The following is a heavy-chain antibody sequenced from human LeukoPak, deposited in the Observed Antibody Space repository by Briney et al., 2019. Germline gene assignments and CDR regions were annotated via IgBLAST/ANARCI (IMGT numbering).Heavy chain of an antibody. J-gene: IGHJ4*02. Sequence: ASVTVSCKASGYTFGSYDINWVRKATGQGLEWMGWMNPGSGNTGCAQKFQGRVTMTRDTSISTAYMELSGLRSEDTAVYYCARLSETAAYYYTTGYYYLGYWGQGTLVTVDS. D-gene: IGHD3-9*01. CDR3: ARLSETAAYYYTTGYYYLGY. CDR1: GYTFGSYD. CDR2: MNPGSGNT. V-gene: IGHV1-8*02.